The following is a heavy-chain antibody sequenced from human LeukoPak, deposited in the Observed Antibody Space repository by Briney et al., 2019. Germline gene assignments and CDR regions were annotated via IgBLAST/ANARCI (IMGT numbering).Heavy chain of an antibody. CDR1: GYSTSSGYY. CDR3: ARDRDNSSGHDAFDI. D-gene: IGHD3-22*01. J-gene: IGHJ3*02. V-gene: IGHV4-38-2*02. CDR2: IYHSGST. Sequence: SETLSLTCTVSGYSTSSGYYWGWIRQPPGKGLEWIGSIYHSGSTYYNPSLKSRVTISVDTSKNQFSLKLSSVTAADTAVYYCARDRDNSSGHDAFDIWGQGTMVTVSS.